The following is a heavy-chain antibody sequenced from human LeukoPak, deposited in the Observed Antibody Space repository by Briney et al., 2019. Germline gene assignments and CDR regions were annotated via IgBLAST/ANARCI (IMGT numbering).Heavy chain of an antibody. CDR3: ARTGRRGYFDF. V-gene: IGHV4-59*01. CDR1: GASISDYY. Sequence: SETLSLTCNVSGASISDYYWSWVRQSPEKGLEWIVSLLYRGSTHYNPSLRSRVAISHDTSNNQFSLKLTSVTTADTAVYYCARTGRRGYFDFWGRGTLVTVSS. J-gene: IGHJ2*01. CDR2: LLYRGST. D-gene: IGHD1-14*01.